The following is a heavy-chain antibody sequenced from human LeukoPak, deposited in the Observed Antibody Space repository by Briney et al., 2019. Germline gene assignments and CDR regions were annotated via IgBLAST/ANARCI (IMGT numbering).Heavy chain of an antibody. Sequence: PGGSLRLSCAASGFTFSRDWMHWVRQAPGRGLVWVSRINADESSTAYADSVKGRFTISRDNAKNTLYLQMNSLRVEDTAVYYCTRGSYYFNYWGQGTLVTVSS. CDR3: TRGSYYFNY. CDR1: GFTFSRDW. V-gene: IGHV3-74*01. J-gene: IGHJ4*02. CDR2: INADESST.